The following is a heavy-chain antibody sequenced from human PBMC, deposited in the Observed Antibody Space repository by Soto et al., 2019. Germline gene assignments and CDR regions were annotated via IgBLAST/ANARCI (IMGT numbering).Heavy chain of an antibody. V-gene: IGHV4-61*01. CDR1: GGSVSSGSYY. D-gene: IGHD6-19*01. CDR2: IYYSGST. Sequence: PSETLSLTCTVSGGSVSSGSYYWSWIRQPPGKGLEWIGYIYYSGSTNYNPSLKSRVTISVDTSKNQFSLKLSSVTAADTAVYYCAREGYSSAWYYKWFDPWGQGTLVTVSS. CDR3: AREGYSSAWYYKWFDP. J-gene: IGHJ5*02.